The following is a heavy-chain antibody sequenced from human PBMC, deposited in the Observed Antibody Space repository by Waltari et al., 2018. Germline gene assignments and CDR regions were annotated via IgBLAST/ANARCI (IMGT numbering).Heavy chain of an antibody. CDR3: ARHVAGYSSGWLGYYYYYGMDV. V-gene: IGHV5-51*01. D-gene: IGHD6-19*01. CDR1: GYSFTSYW. J-gene: IGHJ6*02. CDR2: IYPGDSDT. Sequence: EVQLVQSGAEVKKPGESLKISCKGSGYSFTSYWIGWVRQMPGKGLEWMGIIYPGDSDTRYSPSFQGQVTISADKSISTAYLQWSSLKASDTAMYYCARHVAGYSSGWLGYYYYYGMDVWGQGTTGTVS.